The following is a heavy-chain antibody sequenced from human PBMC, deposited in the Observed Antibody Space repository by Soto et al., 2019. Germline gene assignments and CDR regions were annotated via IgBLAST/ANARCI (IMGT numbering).Heavy chain of an antibody. V-gene: IGHV4-31*03. CDR3: AREGGIVGATAADY. Sequence: QVQLQESGPGLVKPSQTLSLTCTVSGGSIISGGYYWCWIRQHPGKGLEWIGYIYYSGCTYYNPSLKSRVTISVDTSKNQFSLKLSSVTAADTAVYYCAREGGIVGATAADYWGQGTLVTVSS. CDR2: IYYSGCT. D-gene: IGHD1-26*01. J-gene: IGHJ4*02. CDR1: GGSIISGGYY.